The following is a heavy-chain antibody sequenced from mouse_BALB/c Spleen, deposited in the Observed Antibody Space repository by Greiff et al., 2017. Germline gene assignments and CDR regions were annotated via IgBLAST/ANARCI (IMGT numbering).Heavy chain of an antibody. J-gene: IGHJ4*01. V-gene: IGHV5-17*02. CDR2: ISSGSSTI. Sequence: DVMLVESGGGLVQPGGSRKLSCAASGFTFSSFGMHWVRQAPEKGLEWVAYISSGSSTIYYADTVKGRFTISRDNPKNTLFLQMTSLRSEDTAMYYCARWGTTVVRAMDYWGQGTSVTVSS. D-gene: IGHD1-1*01. CDR1: GFTFSSFG. CDR3: ARWGTTVVRAMDY.